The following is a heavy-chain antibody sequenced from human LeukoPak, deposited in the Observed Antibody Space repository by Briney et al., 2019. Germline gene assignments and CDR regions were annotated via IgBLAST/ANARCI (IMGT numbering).Heavy chain of an antibody. CDR3: ARGTYSSDFEY. Sequence: SETLSLTCAVSGGSISSGGYSWSWIRQPPGKGLEWIGYMYYTGNTHYNPSLRSRITISVDTSKNQFSLKLSSVTAADTAVYYCARGTYSSDFEYWGQGTLVTVSP. D-gene: IGHD6-25*01. CDR1: GGSISSGGYS. CDR2: MYYTGNT. V-gene: IGHV4-30-4*07. J-gene: IGHJ4*02.